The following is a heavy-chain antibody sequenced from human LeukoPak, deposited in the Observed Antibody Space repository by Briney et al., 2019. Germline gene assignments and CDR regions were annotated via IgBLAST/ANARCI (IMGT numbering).Heavy chain of an antibody. J-gene: IGHJ3*02. V-gene: IGHV3-30*18. D-gene: IGHD3-22*01. CDR3: AKGDYYYDSSAPVDI. CDR2: ISYDGSNK. Sequence: GGSLRLSCAASGFTFSSYGMHWVRQAPGKGLEWVAVISYDGSNKYYADSVKGRFTISRDNSKNTLYLQMNSLRAEDTAVYYCAKGDYYYDSSAPVDIWGRGTMVTVSS. CDR1: GFTFSSYG.